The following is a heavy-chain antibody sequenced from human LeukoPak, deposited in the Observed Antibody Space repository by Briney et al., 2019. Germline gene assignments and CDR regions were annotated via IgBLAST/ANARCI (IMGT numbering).Heavy chain of an antibody. CDR3: ARVWFGGQKSSDY. V-gene: IGHV3-30*03. D-gene: IGHD3-10*01. CDR2: ISYDGSNK. J-gene: IGHJ4*02. Sequence: PGGSLRLSCAASGFTFSSYGMHWVRQAPGKGLEWVAVISYDGSNKYYADSVKGRFTISRDNSKNTLYLQMNSLRAEDTAVYYCARVWFGGQKSSDYWGQGTLVTVSS. CDR1: GFTFSSYG.